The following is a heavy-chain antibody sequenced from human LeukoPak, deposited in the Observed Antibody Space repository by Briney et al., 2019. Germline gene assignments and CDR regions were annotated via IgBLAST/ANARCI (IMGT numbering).Heavy chain of an antibody. CDR1: GYTFTSYD. D-gene: IGHD6-19*01. CDR2: MNPNSGNT. V-gene: IGHV1-8*01. Sequence: GASVKVSCKASGYTFTSYDINWVQQATGQGLEWMGWMNPNSGNTGYAQKFQGRVTMTRNTSISTAYMELSSLRSEDTAVYYCARVVAGTTWYYYYGMDVWDQGTTVTVSS. CDR3: ARVVAGTTWYYYYGMDV. J-gene: IGHJ6*02.